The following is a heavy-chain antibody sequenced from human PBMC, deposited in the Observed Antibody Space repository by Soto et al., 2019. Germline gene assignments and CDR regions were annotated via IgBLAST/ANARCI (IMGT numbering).Heavy chain of an antibody. CDR3: ARPTGRYFDWLFTFDY. D-gene: IGHD3-9*01. CDR1: GGSISSSSYY. V-gene: IGHV4-39*01. J-gene: IGHJ4*02. Sequence: QLQLQESGPGLVKPSETLSLTCTVSGGSISSSSYYWGWIRQPPGKGLEWIGSIYYSGSTYYNPSLKSRVTISVDTSKNQFSLKLSSVPAAATAVYYCARPTGRYFDWLFTFDYWGQGTLVTVSS. CDR2: IYYSGST.